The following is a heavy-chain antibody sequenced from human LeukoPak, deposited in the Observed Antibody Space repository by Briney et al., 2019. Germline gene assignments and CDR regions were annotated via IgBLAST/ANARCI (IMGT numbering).Heavy chain of an antibody. CDR2: ISSSSSYM. V-gene: IGHV3-21*01. CDR3: ARDRRYSSQDY. J-gene: IGHJ4*02. Sequence: PGGSLRLSCAASGFTFSSYAMSWVRQAPGKGLEWVSSISSSSSYMYYADSVKGRFTISRDNAKSSLYLQMNSLRAEDTAVYCCARDRRYSSQDYWGQGTLVTVSS. D-gene: IGHD6-19*01. CDR1: GFTFSSYA.